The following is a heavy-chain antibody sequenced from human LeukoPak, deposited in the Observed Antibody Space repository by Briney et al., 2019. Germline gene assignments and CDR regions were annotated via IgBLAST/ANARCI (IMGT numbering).Heavy chain of an antibody. Sequence: ASVKVSCKASGYTFTSYGISWVRQAPGQGLEWMGWISAYNGNTDYAQKLQGRGTMTTDTSTSTAYMELRSLRSDDTAVYYCARDSEDIVVVPAAMCSYWGQGTLVTVSS. CDR3: ARDSEDIVVVPAAMCSY. V-gene: IGHV1-18*01. J-gene: IGHJ4*02. CDR2: ISAYNGNT. CDR1: GYTFTSYG. D-gene: IGHD2-2*01.